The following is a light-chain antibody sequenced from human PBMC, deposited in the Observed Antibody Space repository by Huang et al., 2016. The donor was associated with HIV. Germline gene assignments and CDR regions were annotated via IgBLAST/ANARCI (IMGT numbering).Light chain of an antibody. CDR1: QSLLYSSNNKNY. J-gene: IGKJ1*01. CDR3: HQYYATGT. CDR2: WAS. V-gene: IGKV4-1*01. Sequence: DIVMTQSPDSLAVSLGERATINCKSSQSLLYSSNNKNYLAWYQQKPGQHPKLLIYWASTRESGVPDRFSGSGSETDFTLTISSLQAEDVAVYYCHQYYATGTFGQGTKVEI.